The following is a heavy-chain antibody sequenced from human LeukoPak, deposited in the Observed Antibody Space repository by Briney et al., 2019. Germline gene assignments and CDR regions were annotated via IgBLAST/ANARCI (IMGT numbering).Heavy chain of an antibody. CDR2: IIPILGIA. CDR1: GGTFSSYA. Sequence: SVKVSCKASGGTFSSYAISWVRQAPGQGLEWMGRIIPILGIANYAQKFQGRVTITADKSTSAAYMELSSLRSEDTAVYYCASNDYYDSSGYYQGYFDYWGQGTLVTVSS. J-gene: IGHJ4*02. D-gene: IGHD3-22*01. CDR3: ASNDYYDSSGYYQGYFDY. V-gene: IGHV1-69*04.